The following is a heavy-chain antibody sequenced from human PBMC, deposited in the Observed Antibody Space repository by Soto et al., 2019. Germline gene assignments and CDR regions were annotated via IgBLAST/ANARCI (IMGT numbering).Heavy chain of an antibody. J-gene: IGHJ6*02. CDR1: GYTFTSYG. CDR3: ARYCSSTSCYYYYYGMDV. V-gene: IGHV1-18*04. CDR2: ISAYNGNT. Sequence: QVQLVQSGAEVKKPGASVKVSCKASGYTFTSYGISWVRQAPGQGLEWMGWISAYNGNTNYAQKLQGRVTMTTDTSTGTAYMELRRLRSDDTAVYYCARYCSSTSCYYYYYGMDVWGQGTTVTVSS. D-gene: IGHD2-2*01.